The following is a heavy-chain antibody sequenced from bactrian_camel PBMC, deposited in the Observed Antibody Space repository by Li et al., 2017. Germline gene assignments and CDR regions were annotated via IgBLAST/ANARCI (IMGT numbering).Heavy chain of an antibody. CDR2: IERDGST. V-gene: IGHV3S53*01. CDR1: ADTYSTRC. CDR3: AAGTAAHFGS. Sequence: VQLVESGGGSVQSGGSLRLSCARSADTYSTRCVAWFRQSPGKEREGVAVIERDGSTSYADSVKGRFTISRDNAKNTVYLQMNSLKPEDTAMYYCAAGTAAHFGSWGQGTQVTVS. J-gene: IGHJ6*01.